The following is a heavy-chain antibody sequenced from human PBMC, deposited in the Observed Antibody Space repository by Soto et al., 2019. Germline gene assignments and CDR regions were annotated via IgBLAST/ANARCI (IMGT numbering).Heavy chain of an antibody. V-gene: IGHV4-34*01. CDR2: INHSGST. D-gene: IGHD6-13*01. CDR1: GWSFSVYY. Sequence: SETLSLTCAVYGWSFSVYYWSWIRQPPGKGLEWIGEINHSGSTNYNPSLKSRVTISVDTSKNQFSLKLSSVTAADTAVYYCARGRAAAGYFDYYYYYGMDVWGQGTTVT. J-gene: IGHJ6*02. CDR3: ARGRAAAGYFDYYYYYGMDV.